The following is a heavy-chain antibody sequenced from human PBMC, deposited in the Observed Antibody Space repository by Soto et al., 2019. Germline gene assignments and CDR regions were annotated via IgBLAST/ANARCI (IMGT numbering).Heavy chain of an antibody. D-gene: IGHD2-15*01. CDR3: ARGCSGGSCYANFDY. CDR2: IIPIFGTA. CDR1: GGTFSSYA. Sequence: VKVSCKASGGTFSSYAISWVRQAPGQGLEWMGGIIPIFGTANYAQKFQGRVTITADESTSTAYMELSSLRSEDTAVYYCARGCSGGSCYANFDYWGQGTLVTVSS. V-gene: IGHV1-69*01. J-gene: IGHJ4*02.